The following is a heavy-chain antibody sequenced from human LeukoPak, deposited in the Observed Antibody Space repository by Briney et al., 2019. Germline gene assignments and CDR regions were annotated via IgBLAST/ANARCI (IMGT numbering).Heavy chain of an antibody. V-gene: IGHV1-69*04. CDR1: GGTFSSYA. D-gene: IGHD3-22*01. CDR3: ARLHYYDSSGYSLSTAGGH. J-gene: IGHJ4*02. Sequence: GASVKVSCKASGGTFSSYAISWVGQAPGQGLEWMGRIIPILGIANYAQKFQGRVTITADKSTSIAYMELSSLRSEDTAVYYCARLHYYDSSGYSLSTAGGHWGQGTLVTVSS. CDR2: IIPILGIA.